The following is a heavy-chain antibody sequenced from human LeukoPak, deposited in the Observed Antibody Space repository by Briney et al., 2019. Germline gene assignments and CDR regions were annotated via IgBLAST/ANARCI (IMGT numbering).Heavy chain of an antibody. CDR2: IYPGDSDT. J-gene: IGHJ4*02. V-gene: IGHV5-51*01. CDR1: GFTYTRYW. CDR3: ARSASGWGFDD. Sequence: GESLKISCQGSGFTYTRYWIAWVRQMPGKGLEWMGIIYPGDSDTRYSPSFQGQVTISADKSISTAYLQWSSLKASDSAMYYCARSASGWGFDDWGQGTLVTVSS. D-gene: IGHD6-19*01.